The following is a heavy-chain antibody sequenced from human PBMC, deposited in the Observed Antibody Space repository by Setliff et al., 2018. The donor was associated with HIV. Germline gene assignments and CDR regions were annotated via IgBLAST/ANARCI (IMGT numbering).Heavy chain of an antibody. Sequence: NPSETLSLTCAVYGGSFTDYWWSWIRQVPGKGLEWIGEGNHGGKTNYHPSLRGRSTVSVDTSKSQVSLRLTSVTAADTAVYYCARAPANYHDSSGFYFGGDYYFDFWGQGTLVTVSS. CDR1: GGSFTDYW. J-gene: IGHJ4*02. CDR3: ARAPANYHDSSGFYFGGDYYFDF. V-gene: IGHV4-34*01. CDR2: GNHGGKT. D-gene: IGHD3-22*01.